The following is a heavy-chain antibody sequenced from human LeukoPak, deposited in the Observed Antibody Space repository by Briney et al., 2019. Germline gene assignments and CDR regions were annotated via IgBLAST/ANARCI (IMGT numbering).Heavy chain of an antibody. V-gene: IGHV3-23*01. CDR1: GFTFSSYA. J-gene: IGHJ6*02. CDR3: AKARLAVAGTYHYYYYYGMDV. D-gene: IGHD6-19*01. CDR2: ISGSGGST. Sequence: GGSLRLSCAASGFTFSSYAMSWVRQAPGKGLEWVSAISGSGGSTYYADSVKGGFTISRDNSKNTLYMQMNSLRAEDTAVYYCAKARLAVAGTYHYYYYYGMDVWGQGTTVTVSS.